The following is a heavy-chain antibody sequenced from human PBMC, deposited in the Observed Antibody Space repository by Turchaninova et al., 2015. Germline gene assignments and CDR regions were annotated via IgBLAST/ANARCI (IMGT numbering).Heavy chain of an antibody. D-gene: IGHD2-15*01. V-gene: IGHV4-34*01. CDR2: INNSGGT. CDR3: ARDLLQYDY. Sequence: QVQLQQWGAGLLKPSETLSLTCAVYGGSFSGYYWSWIRQPPGKGLEWIGEINNSGGTNHNPSHKSRVTISVYTSKTQFSPKRSSVTAAATAVYYCARDLLQYDYWGQGTLVTVSS. J-gene: IGHJ4*02. CDR1: GGSFSGYY.